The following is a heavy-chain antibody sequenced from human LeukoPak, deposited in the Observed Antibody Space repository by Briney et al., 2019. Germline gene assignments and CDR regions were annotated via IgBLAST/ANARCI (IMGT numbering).Heavy chain of an antibody. V-gene: IGHV4-39*01. Sequence: SETLSLTCTVSGGSISSSSYYWGWIRQPPGKGLEWIGSIYYSGSTYYNPSLKSRVTISVDTSKNQFSLKLSSVIAADTAVYYCARGLVQYFDYWGQGTLVTVSS. J-gene: IGHJ4*02. CDR2: IYYSGST. CDR3: ARGLVQYFDY. D-gene: IGHD1-1*01. CDR1: GGSISSSSYY.